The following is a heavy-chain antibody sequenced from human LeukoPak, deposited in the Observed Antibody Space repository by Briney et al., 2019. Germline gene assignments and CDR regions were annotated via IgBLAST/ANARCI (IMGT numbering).Heavy chain of an antibody. CDR2: ISGSGGST. CDR1: GFTFSSYA. CDR3: AKRGVRIAVAVGGIDY. Sequence: GGSLRLSCAASGFTFSSYAMSWVRQAPGKGLEWVSAISGSGGSTYYADSVKGRFTISRDNSKNTLYLQMNGLRAEDTAVYYCAKRGVRIAVAVGGIDYWGQGTLVTVSS. V-gene: IGHV3-23*01. D-gene: IGHD6-19*01. J-gene: IGHJ4*02.